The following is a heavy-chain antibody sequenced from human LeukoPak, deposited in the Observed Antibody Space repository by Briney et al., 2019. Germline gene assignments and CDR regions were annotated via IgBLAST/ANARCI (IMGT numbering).Heavy chain of an antibody. CDR2: ISWNSGSI. V-gene: IGHV3-9*01. CDR3: AKDSSSSLDY. Sequence: GGSLRLSCAASGFTFSSYGMHWVRQAPGKGLEWVSGISWNSGSIGYADSVKGRFTISRDNAKNSLYLQMNSLRAEDTALYYCAKDSSSSLDYWGQGTLVTVSS. CDR1: GFTFSSYG. J-gene: IGHJ4*02. D-gene: IGHD6-6*01.